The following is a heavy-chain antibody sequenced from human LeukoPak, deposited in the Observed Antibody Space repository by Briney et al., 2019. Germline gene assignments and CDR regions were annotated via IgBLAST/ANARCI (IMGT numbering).Heavy chain of an antibody. CDR3: AKGSREWEVLDAFDI. V-gene: IGHV3-23*01. J-gene: IGHJ3*02. CDR2: ISGSGARR. Sequence: PGGSPRLSCAASGLTFSNYGLNWVRQAPGKGLEWVSGISGSGARRDYADSVKGRFTISRDNAKNTLYLQMNSLRAEDTAVYYCAKGSREWEVLDAFDIWGQGTMVTVSS. D-gene: IGHD1-26*01. CDR1: GLTFSNYG.